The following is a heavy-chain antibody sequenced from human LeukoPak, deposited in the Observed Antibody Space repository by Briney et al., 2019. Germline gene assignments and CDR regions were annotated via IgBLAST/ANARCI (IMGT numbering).Heavy chain of an antibody. CDR2: INPKDGGT. CDR1: GYTLTDYY. CDR3: ARESPYSSSWFDN. Sequence: ASVKVPCKASGYTLTDYYLHWVRQAPGQGLEWMGWINPKDGGTNYAQKFRGRVTMTTDTSITTAYMDLNSLRSDDTAVYYCARESPYSSSWFDNCGQGTLVTVSS. D-gene: IGHD6-13*01. J-gene: IGHJ4*02. V-gene: IGHV1-2*02.